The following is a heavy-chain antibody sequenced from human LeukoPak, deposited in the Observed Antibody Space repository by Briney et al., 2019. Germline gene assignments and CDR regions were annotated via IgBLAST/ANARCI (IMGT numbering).Heavy chain of an antibody. V-gene: IGHV3-49*04. CDR1: GFTPGDYA. J-gene: IGHJ5*02. CDR2: IRSKAYGGTT. Sequence: GRSLRLSCTAAGFTPGDYAMSWVRQAPGKGLEWVGFIRSKAYGGTTEYAGSVKGRFTISRDDSKSIAYLQMNSLKTEDTAVYYCTRSITILQDPHRGRDDIRGFDPWGQGTLVTVSS. CDR3: TRSITILQDPHRGRDDIRGFDP. D-gene: IGHD3-9*01.